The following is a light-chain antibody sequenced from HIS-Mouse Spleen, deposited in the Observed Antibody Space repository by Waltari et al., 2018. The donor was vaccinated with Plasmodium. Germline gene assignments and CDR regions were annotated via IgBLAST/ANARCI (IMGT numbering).Light chain of an antibody. Sequence: ELVMTQSPATLPVSPGERATLSARAIQSVGSNLAWYQQKPGQAPRLLIYGASTRATGIPARFSGSGSGTEFTLTISSLQSEDFAVYYCQQYNNWSFTFGPGTKVDIK. CDR1: QSVGSN. CDR2: GAS. J-gene: IGKJ3*01. CDR3: QQYNNWSFT. V-gene: IGKV3-15*01.